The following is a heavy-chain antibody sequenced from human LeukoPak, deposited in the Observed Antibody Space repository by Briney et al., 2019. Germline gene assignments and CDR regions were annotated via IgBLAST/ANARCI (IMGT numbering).Heavy chain of an antibody. CDR1: GYTFTTSW. J-gene: IGHJ1*01. V-gene: IGHV5-51*01. Sequence: GEPLKISCKPSGYTFTTSWIGWVRQMPGKGLDYMETIYPVDSDTRYSPSFQGQVTISDDKSISTAYMQWNRLKGSDTALYYCARLGYCSSGGCFSRGYFRDWGQGTLVTVSS. CDR3: ARLGYCSSGGCFSRGYFRD. CDR2: IYPVDSDT. D-gene: IGHD2-15*01.